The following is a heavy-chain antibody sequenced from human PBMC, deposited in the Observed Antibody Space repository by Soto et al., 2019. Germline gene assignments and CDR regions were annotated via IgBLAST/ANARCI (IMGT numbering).Heavy chain of an antibody. CDR3: ARDRGLWFGEPSPYYYYMDV. Sequence: QVQLQESGPGLVKPSGTLSLTCAVSSGSISSSNWWSWVRQPPGKGLEWIGEIYHSGSTNYNPSLKSRVTISVDKSKNQFSLKLSSVTAADTAVYYCARDRGLWFGEPSPYYYYMDVWGKGTTVTVSS. J-gene: IGHJ6*03. D-gene: IGHD3-10*01. CDR2: IYHSGST. CDR1: SGSISSSNW. V-gene: IGHV4-4*02.